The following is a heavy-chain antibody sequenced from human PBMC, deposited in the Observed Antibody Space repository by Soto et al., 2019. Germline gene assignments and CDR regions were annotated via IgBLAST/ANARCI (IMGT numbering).Heavy chain of an antibody. J-gene: IGHJ4*02. V-gene: IGHV3-15*07. Sequence: GGSLRLSCAASGFTFSNAWMNWVRQAPGKGLEWVGRIKSKTDGGTTDYAAPVKGRFTISRDDSKNTLYLQMNSLKTEDTAVYYCTTGHLSQNHYDSSGYGYRGQGTLVTVSS. CDR1: GFTFSNAW. CDR3: TTGHLSQNHYDSSGYGY. D-gene: IGHD3-22*01. CDR2: IKSKTDGGTT.